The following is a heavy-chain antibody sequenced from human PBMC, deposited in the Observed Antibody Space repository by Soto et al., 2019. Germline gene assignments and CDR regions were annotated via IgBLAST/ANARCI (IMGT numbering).Heavy chain of an antibody. CDR3: ARGSAAKRYFAR. V-gene: IGHV4-30-4*01. J-gene: IGHJ2*01. Sequence: QVQLQESGPGLVKPSQTLSLMCTVSGAPISGGDYHWSWIRQPPGKGLEWIGYIFPSGATHYNSSLGSRITMSVETSKSHFSPKLTSVTAADPAVYFCARGSAAKRYFARWGRGTLVTVSS. CDR2: IFPSGAT. D-gene: IGHD5-18*01. CDR1: GAPISGGDYH.